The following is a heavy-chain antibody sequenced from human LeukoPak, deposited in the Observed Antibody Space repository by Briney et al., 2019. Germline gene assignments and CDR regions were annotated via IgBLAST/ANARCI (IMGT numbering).Heavy chain of an antibody. CDR1: GGSFSGYY. Sequence: PSETLSLTCAVYGGSFSGYYWSWIRQPPGKGLEWIGEINHSGSTNYNPSLKSRVTISVDTSKNQFSLKLSSVTAADTAVYYCARGSRAKYYYGSGSYSHPYFDYWGQGTLVTVSS. CDR3: ARGSRAKYYYGSGSYSHPYFDY. J-gene: IGHJ4*02. V-gene: IGHV4-34*01. D-gene: IGHD3-10*01. CDR2: INHSGST.